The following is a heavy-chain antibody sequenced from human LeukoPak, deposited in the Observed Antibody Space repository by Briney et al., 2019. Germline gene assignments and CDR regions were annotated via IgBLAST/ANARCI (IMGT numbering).Heavy chain of an antibody. V-gene: IGHV5-51*01. CDR3: ASPSSSYYYGLDY. CDR2: IYPGDSDT. J-gene: IGHJ4*02. CDR1: GYSFTNYW. D-gene: IGHD3-22*01. Sequence: GESLKISGKGSGYSFTNYWIGWVRQMPGKGLEWMGIIYPGDSDTRYSPSFQGQVTISADKSINTAYLQWSSLKASDTAMYYCASPSSSYYYGLDYWGQGTLVTVSS.